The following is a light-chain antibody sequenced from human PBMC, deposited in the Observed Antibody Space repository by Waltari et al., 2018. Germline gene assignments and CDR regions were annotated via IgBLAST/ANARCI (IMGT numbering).Light chain of an antibody. CDR1: QSIYTS. CDR2: ASS. CDR3: QQSYDNPLT. J-gene: IGKJ4*01. Sequence: DIQMTQSPSYLSASVGDRVTITCRASQSIYTSVNWYKQKPGKAPRSLGYASSGLQCGGPSKFSGGGFGTNCTLTITILEPEDFATYYCQQSYDNPLTFGGGTRVESK. V-gene: IGKV1-39*01.